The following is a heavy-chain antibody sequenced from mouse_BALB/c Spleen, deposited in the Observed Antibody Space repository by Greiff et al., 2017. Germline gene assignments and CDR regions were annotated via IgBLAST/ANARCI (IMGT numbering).Heavy chain of an antibody. D-gene: IGHD2-1*01. CDR1: GYTFTSYW. CDR3: ARDCNEP. V-gene: IGHV1-87*01. Sequence: QVQLKESGAELARPGASVKLSCKASGYTFTSYWMQWVKQRPGQGLEWIGAIYPGDGDTRYTQKFKGKATLTADKSSSTAYMQLSSLASEDSAVYYCARDCNEPWGQGTTLTVSS. J-gene: IGHJ2*01. CDR2: IYPGDGDT.